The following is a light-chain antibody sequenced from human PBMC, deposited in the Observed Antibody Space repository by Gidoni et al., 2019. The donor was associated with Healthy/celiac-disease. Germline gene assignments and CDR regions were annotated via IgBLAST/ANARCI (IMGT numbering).Light chain of an antibody. V-gene: IGKV1-33*01. CDR2: DAP. Sequence: DIQMTQSPSSLSASVGDRVTITRQASQDISNYLNLSQQNPGKAPKLLISDAPNFETGVPSSFSRSGSGTDFTFPISSLQPEDIATYYCQQYGNLPPLTFGGGTKVEIK. J-gene: IGKJ4*01. CDR3: QQYGNLPPLT. CDR1: QDISNY.